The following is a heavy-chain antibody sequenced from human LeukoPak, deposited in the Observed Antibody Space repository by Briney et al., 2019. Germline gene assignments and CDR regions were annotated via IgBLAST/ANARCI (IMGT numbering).Heavy chain of an antibody. CDR2: IYPGDSDT. CDR3: TRQSVYDFWSGPSAFDI. J-gene: IGHJ3*02. Sequence: GESLKISCKGSGYSFTNYWIVWVRQMPGKGLEWMGIIYPGDSDTTYSPSFQGQVTISADKSISTAYLQWSSLKASDTAMYYCTRQSVYDFWSGPSAFDIWGQGTMVVVPS. CDR1: GYSFTNYW. D-gene: IGHD3-3*01. V-gene: IGHV5-51*01.